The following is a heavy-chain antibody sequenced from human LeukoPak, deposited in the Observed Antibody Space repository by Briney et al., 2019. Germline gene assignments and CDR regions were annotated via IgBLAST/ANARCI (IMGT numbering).Heavy chain of an antibody. CDR2: IYYSGST. CDR3: ARGPSAGSY. Sequence: SETLSLTCTVYGGYISSYYWSWIRQPPGKGLEWIGYIYYSGSTNYNPSLKSRVTISVDTSKNQFSLKLSSVTAAGTAVYYCARGPSAGSYWGQGTLVTVSS. CDR1: GGYISSYY. D-gene: IGHD1-26*01. J-gene: IGHJ4*02. V-gene: IGHV4-59*01.